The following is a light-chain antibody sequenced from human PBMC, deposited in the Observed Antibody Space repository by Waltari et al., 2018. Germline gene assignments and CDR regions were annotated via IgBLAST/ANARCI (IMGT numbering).Light chain of an antibody. Sequence: EIALTQSPAMLSVSPGERATLSCRATQSVANNLAWYQQKHGQAPRLLIYGASTKANGMPPRYSGSGSGTEFILTIGSLQSEDSAVYVCQQYDNWPALPFGGGTKVEL. CDR1: QSVANN. CDR3: QQYDNWPALP. CDR2: GAS. J-gene: IGKJ4*01. V-gene: IGKV3-15*01.